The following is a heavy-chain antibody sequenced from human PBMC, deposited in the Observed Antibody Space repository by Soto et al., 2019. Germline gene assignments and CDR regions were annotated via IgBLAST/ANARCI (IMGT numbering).Heavy chain of an antibody. Sequence: QVLLQQWGAGLLKPSETLSLTCAVSGGSFHGYYWSWICQPPGKGLEWIAEINHSGRANYNPTFKSRVSISVDMSKNQLSLQMTSVTAADTAVYYCTKGPQGGYYDSGTFYSTVPWGQGTLVTVSS. CDR1: GGSFHGYY. V-gene: IGHV4-34*01. CDR2: INHSGRA. CDR3: TKGPQGGYYDSGTFYSTVP. J-gene: IGHJ5*02. D-gene: IGHD3-10*01.